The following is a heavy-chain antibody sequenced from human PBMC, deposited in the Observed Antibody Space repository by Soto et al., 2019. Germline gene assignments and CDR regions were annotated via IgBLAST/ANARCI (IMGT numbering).Heavy chain of an antibody. D-gene: IGHD4-17*01. J-gene: IGHJ6*02. Sequence: KASETLSLTCTVSGGYISSGGYYWIWIRQHPGKGREWIGYIYSLGSTYYNPSLRRRVAISIDTSKHQFSLNLGSVTAADTAAYYWARDSLSLRGTTVTSYGIDVWGQGTTVTVSS. CDR3: ARDSLSLRGTTVTSYGIDV. CDR2: IYSLGST. CDR1: GGYISSGGYY. V-gene: IGHV4-31*03.